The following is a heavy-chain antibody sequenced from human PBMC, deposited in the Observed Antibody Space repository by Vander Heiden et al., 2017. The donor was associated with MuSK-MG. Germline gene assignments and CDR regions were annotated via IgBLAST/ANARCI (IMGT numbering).Heavy chain of an antibody. J-gene: IGHJ4*02. D-gene: IGHD2-15*01. CDR2: MKQDGSDK. CDR3: ARDYCSGGTCNAFFDY. CDR1: GFTFSRHW. Sequence: EVQLVESGGGLVQPGGSLTLSCAASGFTFSRHWMSWARQAPGKGLEWVANMKQDGSDKYYVESVKGRFTISRDNAKNSLYLQMNSLRAEDTAVYYCARDYCSGGTCNAFFDYWCQGALVTVSS. V-gene: IGHV3-7*03.